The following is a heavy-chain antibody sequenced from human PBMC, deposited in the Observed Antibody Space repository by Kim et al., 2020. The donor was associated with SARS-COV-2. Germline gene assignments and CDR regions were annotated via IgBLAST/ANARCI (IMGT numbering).Heavy chain of an antibody. Sequence: GGSLRLSCAASGFTFSSYAMSWVRQAPGKGLEWVSAISGSGGSTYYADSVKGRFTISRDNSKNTLYLQMNSLRAEDTAVYYCVLIAAAGTHYYYYGMDVWGQGTTVTVSS. D-gene: IGHD6-13*01. CDR3: VLIAAAGTHYYYYGMDV. CDR2: ISGSGGST. V-gene: IGHV3-23*01. J-gene: IGHJ6*02. CDR1: GFTFSSYA.